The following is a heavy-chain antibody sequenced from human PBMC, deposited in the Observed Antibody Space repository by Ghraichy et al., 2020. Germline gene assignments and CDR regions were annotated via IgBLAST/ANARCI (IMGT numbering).Heavy chain of an antibody. Sequence: SCAASGFTFSSYAMSWVRQAPGKGLEWVSAISGSGGSTYYADSVKGRFTISRDNSKNTLYLQMNSLRAEDTAVYYCAKDLKTVVGAPGWGQGTLVTVSS. CDR3: AKDLKTVVGAPG. J-gene: IGHJ4*02. CDR2: ISGSGGST. D-gene: IGHD1-26*01. V-gene: IGHV3-23*01. CDR1: GFTFSSYA.